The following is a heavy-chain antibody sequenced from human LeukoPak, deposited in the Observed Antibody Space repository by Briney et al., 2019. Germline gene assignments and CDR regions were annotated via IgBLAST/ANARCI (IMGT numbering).Heavy chain of an antibody. Sequence: GRSLRLSCAASGFIFSTYGMHWVRQAPGKGLEWVAVISYDGNNKYYTDSVKGRFTISRDNSKNTLYLQMNSLRAEDTAEYYCAKAPEYCSGSGGSCYPFDNWGQGTLVTVSS. CDR3: AKAPEYCSGSGGSCYPFDN. D-gene: IGHD2-15*01. CDR2: ISYDGNNK. CDR1: GFIFSTYG. J-gene: IGHJ4*02. V-gene: IGHV3-30*18.